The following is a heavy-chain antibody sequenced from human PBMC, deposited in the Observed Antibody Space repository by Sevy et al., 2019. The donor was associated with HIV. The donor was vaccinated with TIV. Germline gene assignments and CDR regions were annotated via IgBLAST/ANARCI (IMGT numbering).Heavy chain of an antibody. Sequence: SETLSLTCTVSGGSISGNTYYWGWIRQPPGKGLEWIGNVYNGGSTYYNPSLKSRLTLWVDTSRNQFSVKLRSVTAADTAVYYCARLTNSGWYKIDYWGQGTLVTVSS. V-gene: IGHV4-39*01. D-gene: IGHD6-19*01. CDR3: ARLTNSGWYKIDY. CDR1: GGSISGNTYY. CDR2: VYNGGST. J-gene: IGHJ4*02.